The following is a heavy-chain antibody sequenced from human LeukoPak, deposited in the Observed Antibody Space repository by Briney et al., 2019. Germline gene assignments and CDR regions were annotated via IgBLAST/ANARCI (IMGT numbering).Heavy chain of an antibody. CDR3: ARGRYCSGGSCYSKGGEWLYYYYYYMDV. CDR2: MNPNSGNT. D-gene: IGHD2-15*01. V-gene: IGHV1-8*01. CDR1: GYTFTSYD. J-gene: IGHJ6*03. Sequence: ASVKVSCKASGYTFTSYDINWVRQASGQGLEWMGWMNPNSGNTGYSQKFQGRVTMTRNTSISTAYMELSSLRSEDTAVYYCARGRYCSGGSCYSKGGEWLYYYYYYMDVWGKGTTVTVSS.